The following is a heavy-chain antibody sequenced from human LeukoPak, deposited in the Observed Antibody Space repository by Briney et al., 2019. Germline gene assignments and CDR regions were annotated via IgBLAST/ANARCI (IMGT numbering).Heavy chain of an antibody. J-gene: IGHJ6*03. CDR3: ARDGELEVDLDYYYYYYMDV. CDR1: GFTFSSYG. CDR2: IRYDGSNK. V-gene: IGHV3-30*02. Sequence: GGSLRLSCAASGFTFSSYGMHWVRQAPGKGLEWVAFIRYDGSNKYYADSVKGRFTISRDNSKNTLYLQMNSLRSEDTAVYYCARDGELEVDLDYYYYYYMDVWGKGTTVTVSS. D-gene: IGHD3-10*01.